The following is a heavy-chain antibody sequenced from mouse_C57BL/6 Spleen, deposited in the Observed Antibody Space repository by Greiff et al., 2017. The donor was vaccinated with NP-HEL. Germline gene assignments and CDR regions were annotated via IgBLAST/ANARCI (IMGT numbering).Heavy chain of an antibody. CDR2: ISSGSSTI. J-gene: IGHJ1*03. Sequence: EVMLVESGGGLVKPGGSLKLSCAASGFTFSDYGMHWVRQAPEKGLEWVAYISSGSSTIYYADTVKGRFIISSDYAKHSLFLQMTSLRSEDTAMYYCARGTGWYFDVWGTGTTVTVSS. V-gene: IGHV5-17*01. CDR1: GFTFSDYG. D-gene: IGHD2-14*01. CDR3: ARGTGWYFDV.